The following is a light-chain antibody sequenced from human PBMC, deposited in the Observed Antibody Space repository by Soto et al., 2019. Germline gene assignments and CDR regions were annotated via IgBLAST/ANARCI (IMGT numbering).Light chain of an antibody. Sequence: QSVLTQPASVSGSPGQAITISCTGTSSDVGGYNYVSWYQHHPGKAPQLMIFYVSNRPSGVSNRFSGSKSGNTASLTISGLQPEDEADYYCSSYTPSNTRQIVFGTGTKVTVL. CDR1: SSDVGGYNY. J-gene: IGLJ1*01. V-gene: IGLV2-14*03. CDR2: YVS. CDR3: SSYTPSNTRQIV.